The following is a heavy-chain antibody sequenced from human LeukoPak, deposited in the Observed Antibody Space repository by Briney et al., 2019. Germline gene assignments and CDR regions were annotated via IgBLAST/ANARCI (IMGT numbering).Heavy chain of an antibody. CDR1: GFIFTNYA. CDR3: ARWSSSGWYWDY. D-gene: IGHD6-19*01. CDR2: ISALGGST. J-gene: IGHJ4*02. V-gene: IGHV3-23*01. Sequence: GGSLRLSCAASGFIFTNYAMSWVRQAPGKGLEWVSSISALGGSTYLADSVKGRFTISRDNSKNTLFLQMTSLRAEDTAVYYCARWSSSGWYWDYWGQGTLVTVSS.